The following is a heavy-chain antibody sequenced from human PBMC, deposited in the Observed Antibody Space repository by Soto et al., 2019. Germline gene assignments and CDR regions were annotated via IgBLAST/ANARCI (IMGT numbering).Heavy chain of an antibody. CDR3: AKALRPSLNFFSYMDV. J-gene: IGHJ6*03. CDR2: LRGNGFTT. V-gene: IGHV3-23*01. D-gene: IGHD2-2*01. CDR1: GFTFGSYA. Sequence: EVQLLESGGGLVQPGGSLRLSCVVSGFTFGSYAMSWVRQAPEKGPEWVAILRGNGFTTYYADSVKGRFTISGDKSKSTLFLQMNSLRADDTGVYYCAKALRPSLNFFSYMDVWGRGTSVTVSS.